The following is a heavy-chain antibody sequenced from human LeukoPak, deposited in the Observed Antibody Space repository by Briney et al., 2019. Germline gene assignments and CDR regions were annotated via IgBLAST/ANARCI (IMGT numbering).Heavy chain of an antibody. D-gene: IGHD3-10*01. J-gene: IGHJ4*02. CDR1: GGTFSSYA. CDR2: IIPIFGTA. V-gene: IGHV1-69*13. Sequence: ASVKVSCKASGGTFSSYAISWVRQAPGQGLEWMGGIIPIFGTANYAQKFQGRVTITADESTSTAYMELSSLRSEDTAVYYCASSDYYGSGSSDYWGQGTLVTVSS. CDR3: ASSDYYGSGSSDY.